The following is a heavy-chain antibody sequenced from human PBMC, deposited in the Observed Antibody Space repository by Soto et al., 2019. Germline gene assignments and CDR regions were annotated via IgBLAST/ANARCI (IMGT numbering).Heavy chain of an antibody. V-gene: IGHV2-5*02. J-gene: IGHJ4*02. D-gene: IGHD4-17*01. Sequence: QITLKESGPTLVRPAQTLTLTGDFSGFSLSTYHMGVAWIRQPPGKALEWLALIYWDDDKRYSPSLKDRLAISKDPSSHQVVLTITNIAPGDSATYFCAHAGDYDLLTFDHWGPGTLVTVSS. CDR2: IYWDDDK. CDR3: AHAGDYDLLTFDH. CDR1: GFSLSTYHMG.